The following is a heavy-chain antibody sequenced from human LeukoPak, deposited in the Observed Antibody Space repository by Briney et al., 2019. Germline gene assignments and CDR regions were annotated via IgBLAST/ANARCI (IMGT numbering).Heavy chain of an antibody. D-gene: IGHD5-12*01. V-gene: IGHV3-23*01. J-gene: IGHJ4*02. Sequence: QSGGSLRLSCAASGFTFSSNVMSWVRRAPGKGLEWVSSITGSGGSTYYADSVKGRFTISRDNSKNTLYLQMNSLRAEDTAVYYCAKSPSGNIVADPHDYWGQGTLVTVSS. CDR3: AKSPSGNIVADPHDY. CDR2: ITGSGGST. CDR1: GFTFSSNV.